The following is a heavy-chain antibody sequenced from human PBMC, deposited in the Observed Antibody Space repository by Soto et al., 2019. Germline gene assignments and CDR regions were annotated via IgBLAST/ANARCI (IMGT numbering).Heavy chain of an antibody. CDR1: GDSVSSNSAA. V-gene: IGHV6-1*01. D-gene: IGHD6-13*01. J-gene: IGHJ6*02. Sequence: SQTLSITCAISGDSVSSNSAAWNWIRQSPSRGLEWLGRTYYRSKWYNDYAVSVKSRITINPDTSKNQFSLQLNSVTPEDTAVYYCARSHKYSSSWYGVVDYYYYYGMDVWGQGTTVTVSS. CDR2: TYYRSKWYN. CDR3: ARSHKYSSSWYGVVDYYYYYGMDV.